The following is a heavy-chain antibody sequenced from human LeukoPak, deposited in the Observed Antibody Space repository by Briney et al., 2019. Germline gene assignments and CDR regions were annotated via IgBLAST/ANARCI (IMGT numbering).Heavy chain of an antibody. V-gene: IGHV3-21*01. CDR1: GFTFSSYS. D-gene: IGHD3-22*01. CDR3: ARDLVYYDSSGYPRDYFDY. CDR2: ISSSSSYI. Sequence: PGRSLRLSCAASGFTFSSYSMNWVRQAPGKGLEWVSSISSSSSYIYYADSVKGRFTISRDNAKNSLYLQMNSLRAEDTAVYYCARDLVYYDSSGYPRDYFDYWGQGTLVTVSS. J-gene: IGHJ4*02.